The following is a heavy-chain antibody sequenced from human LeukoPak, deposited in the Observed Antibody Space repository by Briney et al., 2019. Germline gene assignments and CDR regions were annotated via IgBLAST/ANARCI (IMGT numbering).Heavy chain of an antibody. J-gene: IGHJ4*02. CDR2: IHPSGGST. CDR1: GYIFTSYY. V-gene: IGHV1-46*01. Sequence: ASVKVSCKASGYIFTSYYMHWVRQTPGQGLEWMGIIHPSGGSTSYAQKFQGRVTMTRDTSTSTLYMELSSLRSEDTAVYYCARDSDSSSIDYWGQGTLVTVSS. CDR3: ARDSDSSSIDY. D-gene: IGHD6-6*01.